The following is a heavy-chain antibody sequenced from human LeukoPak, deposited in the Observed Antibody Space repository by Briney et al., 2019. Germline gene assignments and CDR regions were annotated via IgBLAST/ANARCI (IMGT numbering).Heavy chain of an antibody. CDR2: ISYDGSNK. V-gene: IGHV3-30-3*01. CDR3: ARDRNLDS. CDR1: GFTFNRYA. Sequence: GGSLRLSCAASGFTFNRYAIHWVRQARGKGLEWVAFISYDGSNKYFADSVKGRFTISRDNSKNTVYLQMDSLRAEDTAVYYCARDRNLDSWGQGTLVTVSS. J-gene: IGHJ4*02.